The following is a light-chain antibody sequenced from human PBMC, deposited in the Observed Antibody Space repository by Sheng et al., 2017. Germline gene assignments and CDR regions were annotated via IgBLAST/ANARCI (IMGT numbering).Light chain of an antibody. J-gene: IGKJ2*01. CDR3: QQRSSWPYT. Sequence: EIVLTQSPATLSLSPGERATLSCRASQSVYSYLAWYQQKPGQAPRLLIYDASNRATGIPGRFSGNGSGTDFTLTINSLEPEDFAVYYCQQRSSWPYTFGQGTKLEIK. CDR2: DAS. V-gene: IGKV3-11*01. CDR1: QSVYSY.